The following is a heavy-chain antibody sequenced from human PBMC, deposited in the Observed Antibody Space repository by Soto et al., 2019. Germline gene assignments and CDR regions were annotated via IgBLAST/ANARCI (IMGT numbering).Heavy chain of an antibody. CDR3: ARNHFGERTSIDY. D-gene: IGHD3-10*01. J-gene: IGHJ4*02. Sequence: ASVKVSCKASGYTFTGYYMHWVRQAPGQGLEWMGWINPNSGGTNYAQKFQGWVTMTRDTSISTAYMELSRLRSDDTAVYYCARNHFGERTSIDYWGQGTLVTVSS. CDR2: INPNSGGT. CDR1: GYTFTGYY. V-gene: IGHV1-2*04.